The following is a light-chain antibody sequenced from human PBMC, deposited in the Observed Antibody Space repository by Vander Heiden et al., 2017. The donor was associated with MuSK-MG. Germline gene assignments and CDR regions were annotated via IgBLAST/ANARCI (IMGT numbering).Light chain of an antibody. J-gene: IGKJ2*01. Sequence: DIQMTQSPSSLSASVGDRIAITCRAGQNIFTYLNWYQQTPGKVPRLLIYAGSYLQSGVPSRSSGNQSGTDFSLTISSLQPEDFASYYCQQSYGAPYTFGPGTKLEI. CDR2: AGS. V-gene: IGKV1-39*01. CDR1: QNIFTY. CDR3: QQSYGAPYT.